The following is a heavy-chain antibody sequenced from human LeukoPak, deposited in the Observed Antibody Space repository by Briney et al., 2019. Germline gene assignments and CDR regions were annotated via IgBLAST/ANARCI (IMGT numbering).Heavy chain of an antibody. J-gene: IGHJ4*02. D-gene: IGHD6-6*01. CDR2: IKSKTDGGTT. CDR3: TYTSSSGVVY. CDR1: GFTFSNAW. V-gene: IGHV3-15*01. Sequence: PGGSLRLSCAASGFTFSNAWMSWVRQAPGKGLEWVGRIKSKTDGGTTDYAAPVKGRFTISRDDSKNTLYLQMISLKTEDTAMYYCTYTSSSGVVYWGQGTLVTVSS.